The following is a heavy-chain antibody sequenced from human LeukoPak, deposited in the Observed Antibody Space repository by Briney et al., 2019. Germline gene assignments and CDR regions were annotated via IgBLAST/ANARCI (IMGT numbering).Heavy chain of an antibody. Sequence: GGSLRLSCAASGFTFSSYAMSWVRQAPGKGLEWVSAISGSGGSTYYADSVKGRFTISRDNSKNTLYLQMNSLRAKDTAVYYCAKDYSNYPYYFDYWGQGTLVTVSS. CDR1: GFTFSSYA. D-gene: IGHD4-11*01. CDR3: AKDYSNYPYYFDY. V-gene: IGHV3-23*01. CDR2: ISGSGGST. J-gene: IGHJ4*02.